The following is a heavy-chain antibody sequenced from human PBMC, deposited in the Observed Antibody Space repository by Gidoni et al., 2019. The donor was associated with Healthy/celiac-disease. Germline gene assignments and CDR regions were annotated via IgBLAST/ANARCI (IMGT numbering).Heavy chain of an antibody. Sequence: QVQLQESGPGLVKPSQTLPLTCTVSGGSISSGSYYWSWIRQPAGKGLEWIGRIYTSGSTNYNPSLKSRVTISVDTSKNQFSLKLSSVTAADTAVYYCASGAYYYYGMDVWGQGTTVTVSS. CDR1: GGSISSGSYY. V-gene: IGHV4-61*02. D-gene: IGHD3-16*01. CDR2: IYTSGST. J-gene: IGHJ6*02. CDR3: ASGAYYYYGMDV.